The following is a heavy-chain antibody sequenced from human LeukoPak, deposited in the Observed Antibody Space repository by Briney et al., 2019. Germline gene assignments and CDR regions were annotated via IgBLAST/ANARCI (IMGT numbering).Heavy chain of an antibody. Sequence: PSQTLSLTCTVSGGSISSGSYYWSWIRQPAGKGLEWIGRIYTSGSSNYSPSLKSRVTISVDTSKNQFSLKLNSVTAADTAVYYCATETKYCTSTSCYYDAFDIWGQGTMVTVSS. D-gene: IGHD2-2*01. J-gene: IGHJ3*02. CDR3: ATETKYCTSTSCYYDAFDI. V-gene: IGHV4-61*02. CDR2: IYTSGSS. CDR1: GGSISSGSYY.